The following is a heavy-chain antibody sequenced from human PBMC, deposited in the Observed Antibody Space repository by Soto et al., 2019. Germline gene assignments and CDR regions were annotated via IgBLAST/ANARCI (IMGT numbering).Heavy chain of an antibody. CDR1: GFTFSDYV. D-gene: IGHD2-15*01. J-gene: IGHJ6*02. Sequence: QVQLVESGGGLVKPGGSLRLSCAASGFTFSDYVMDWIRQAPGKGLEYVSYISRDGDRMYYAASVEGRFTISRDNAKNSMSPQLNNLRTEDTAVYYCGTTNVDSRRYHQGTDFWGQGTMVTVSS. V-gene: IGHV3-11*01. CDR2: ISRDGDRM. CDR3: GTTNVDSRRYHQGTDF.